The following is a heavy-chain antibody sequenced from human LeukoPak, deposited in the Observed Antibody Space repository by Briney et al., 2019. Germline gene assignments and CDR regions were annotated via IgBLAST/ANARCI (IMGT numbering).Heavy chain of an antibody. D-gene: IGHD3-3*01. V-gene: IGHV4-4*07. Sequence: PSETLSLTCTVSGGSISSYYWSWIRQPAGKGLEWIGRIYTSGSTNYNPSLKSRVTMSVDTSKNQFSLKLSSVTAADTDVYYCAYYDFWSGYFNWGQGTLVTVSS. J-gene: IGHJ4*02. CDR1: GGSISSYY. CDR3: AYYDFWSGYFN. CDR2: IYTSGST.